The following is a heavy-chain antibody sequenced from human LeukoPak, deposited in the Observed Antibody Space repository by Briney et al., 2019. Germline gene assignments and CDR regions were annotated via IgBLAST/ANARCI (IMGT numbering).Heavy chain of an antibody. CDR3: ARVTIAAAGIEGWFDP. Sequence: SETLSLTCTVSGGSISSFYWSWIRQPPGKGLEWIAYIYYSGITNYNPSPKSRATISVDTSKKQFSLKLSSVTAADTAVYYCARVTIAAAGIEGWFDPWGQGTLVTVSS. CDR1: GGSISSFY. V-gene: IGHV4-59*01. J-gene: IGHJ5*02. CDR2: IYYSGIT. D-gene: IGHD6-13*01.